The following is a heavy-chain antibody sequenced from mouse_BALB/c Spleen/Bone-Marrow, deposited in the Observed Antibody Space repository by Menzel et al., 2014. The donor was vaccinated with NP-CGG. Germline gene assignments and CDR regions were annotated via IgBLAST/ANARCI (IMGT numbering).Heavy chain of an antibody. CDR3: ARWGDDGTFDY. J-gene: IGHJ2*01. D-gene: IGHD2-12*01. Sequence: VQLQQSGAELAKPGASVKMSCKASGYTFTSYWMHWVKQRPGQGLEWIGYINPSTGYTEYNQKFKDKATLTANKSSSTAYMQLSSLTSEDSAVYYCARWGDDGTFDYWGQGTTLTVSS. CDR2: INPSTGYT. V-gene: IGHV1-7*01. CDR1: GYTFTSYW.